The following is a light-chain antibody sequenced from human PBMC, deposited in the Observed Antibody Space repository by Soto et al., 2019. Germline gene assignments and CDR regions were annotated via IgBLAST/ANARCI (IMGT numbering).Light chain of an antibody. Sequence: QSALTQPASLSGSPGQSITISCAGTSSDVGGYNYVSWYQQHPGKAPKLKIYDVSNRPSGVSNRFSGSKSGNTASLTISGLQAEDEADYYCSSYPSSSTYVFGTGTKVTVL. CDR1: SSDVGGYNY. CDR2: DVS. V-gene: IGLV2-14*01. J-gene: IGLJ1*01. CDR3: SSYPSSSTYV.